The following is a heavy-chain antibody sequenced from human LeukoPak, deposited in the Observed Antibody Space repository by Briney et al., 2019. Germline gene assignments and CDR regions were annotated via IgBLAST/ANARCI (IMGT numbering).Heavy chain of an antibody. Sequence: PSETLSLTCAVYGGSFSGHHWSWIRQPPGKGLEWIGEINHSGSTNYNSSLKSRVTMSVDTSKNQFSLKLSSVTAADTAVYYCARSVESSSWARRDFXYWGQGTLVTVSS. CDR2: INHSGST. CDR3: ARSVESSSWARRDFXY. D-gene: IGHD6-13*01. J-gene: IGHJ4*02. V-gene: IGHV4-34*01. CDR1: GGSFSGHH.